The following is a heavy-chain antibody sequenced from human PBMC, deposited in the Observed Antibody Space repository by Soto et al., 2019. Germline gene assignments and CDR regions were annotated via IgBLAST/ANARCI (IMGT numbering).Heavy chain of an antibody. Sequence: GESLKIASKGSGYSFTNYWIGWVRQMPGKGLECMGIIYPGDSDTRYSPSFQGQVTISADKSISTAYLQWSSLKASDTAMYYCARHPSSGYNWFDPWGQGTLVTVSS. V-gene: IGHV5-51*01. CDR2: IYPGDSDT. D-gene: IGHD3-22*01. CDR1: GYSFTNYW. CDR3: ARHPSSGYNWFDP. J-gene: IGHJ5*02.